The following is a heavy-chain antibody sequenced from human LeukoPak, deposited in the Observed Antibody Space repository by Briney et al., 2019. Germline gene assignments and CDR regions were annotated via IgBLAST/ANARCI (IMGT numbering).Heavy chain of an antibody. CDR2: INHSGTST. CDR1: GGSFNGYH. Sequence: PSETLSLTCAVSGGSFNGYHWTWIRQAPGRGLEWIGEINHSGTSTNYNPSLKSRVTISVDTSKNQFSLKLSSVTAADTAVYYCARGRIRGVVDYWGQGTLVTVSS. J-gene: IGHJ4*02. V-gene: IGHV4-34*01. D-gene: IGHD3-10*01. CDR3: ARGRIRGVVDY.